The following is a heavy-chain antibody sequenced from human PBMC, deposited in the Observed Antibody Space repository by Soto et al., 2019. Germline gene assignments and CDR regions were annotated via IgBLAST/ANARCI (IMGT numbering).Heavy chain of an antibody. J-gene: IGHJ3*02. V-gene: IGHV3-21*03. CDR1: GFTFSSYS. D-gene: IGHD1-26*01. CDR2: ISSSSSYI. CDR3: ATDRSFDVLDI. Sequence: PGGSLRLSCAASGFTFSSYSMNWVRQAPGKGLEWVSSISSSSSYIYYAAPVKGRFTISRDDSKNTLYLEMSSLKTEDTALYYCATDRSFDVLDIWGQGTMVTVSS.